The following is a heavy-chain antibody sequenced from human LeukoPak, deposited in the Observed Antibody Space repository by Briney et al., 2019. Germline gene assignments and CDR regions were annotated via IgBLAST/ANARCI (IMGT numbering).Heavy chain of an antibody. J-gene: IGHJ4*02. CDR1: GGSISSYY. V-gene: IGHV4-59*01. D-gene: IGHD6-13*01. CDR3: ARGEEQLALFDY. Sequence: TSEILSLTCTVSGGSISSYYWSWIRQPPGKGLEWIGYIYYSGSTNYNPSLKSRVTISVDTSKNQFSLKLSSVTAADTAVYYCARGEEQLALFDYWGQGTLVTVSS. CDR2: IYYSGST.